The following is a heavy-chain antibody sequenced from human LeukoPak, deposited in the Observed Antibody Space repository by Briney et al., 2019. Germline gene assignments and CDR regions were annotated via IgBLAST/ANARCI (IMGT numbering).Heavy chain of an antibody. CDR3: ANRCGGDCFDAFDI. D-gene: IGHD2-21*02. V-gene: IGHV3-21*01. CDR1: GFTFSSYS. Sequence: PGGSLRLSCAASGFTFSSYSMNWVRQAPGKGLEWVSSISSTSSYIYYADSVKGRFTISRDNAKNSLYLQMNSLRAEDTAVYYCANRCGGDCFDAFDIWGQGTMVTVSS. CDR2: ISSTSSYI. J-gene: IGHJ3*02.